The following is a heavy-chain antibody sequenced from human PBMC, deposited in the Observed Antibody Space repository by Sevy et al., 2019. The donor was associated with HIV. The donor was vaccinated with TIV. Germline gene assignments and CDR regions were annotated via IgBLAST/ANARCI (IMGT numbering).Heavy chain of an antibody. J-gene: IGHJ6*02. V-gene: IGHV1-2*02. CDR2: INPNSGGT. Sequence: ASVKVSCKASGYTFTGYYMHWVRQAPGQGLEWMGWINPNSGGTNYAQKFQGRVTMTRDTSISPAYMELSRLRSDDTAVYYCARDGGRITSFGVVTGMDVWGQGTTVTVSS. D-gene: IGHD3-3*01. CDR1: GYTFTGYY. CDR3: ARDGGRITSFGVVTGMDV.